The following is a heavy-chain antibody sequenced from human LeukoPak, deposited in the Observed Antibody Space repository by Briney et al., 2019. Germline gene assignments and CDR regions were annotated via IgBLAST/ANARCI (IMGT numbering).Heavy chain of an antibody. D-gene: IGHD3-22*01. CDR2: ISGSGRNV. V-gene: IGHV3-11*01. CDR1: GFTLTDYY. Sequence: GGSLRLSRVAYGFTLTDYYMSWIRQAPGRGLEWVSDISGSGRNVYYGDSVKGRFTISRDNAKNSLYLQMNNLRAEDTAVYYCARSIGYYYTMDVWGQGTTVTVSS. CDR3: ARSIGYYYTMDV. J-gene: IGHJ6*02.